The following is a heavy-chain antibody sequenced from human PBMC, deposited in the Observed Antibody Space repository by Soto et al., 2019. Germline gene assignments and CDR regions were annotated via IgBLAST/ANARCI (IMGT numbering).Heavy chain of an antibody. Sequence: SETLSLTCTVSGGSISSYYWSWIRQPPGKGLEWIGYIYYSGSTNYNPSLKSRVTISVDTSKNQFSLKLSSVTAADTAVYYCARDRGYSYGYAYYYSYMDVWGKGTTVTVSS. CDR1: GGSISSYY. J-gene: IGHJ6*03. V-gene: IGHV4-59*01. CDR2: IYYSGST. CDR3: ARDRGYSYGYAYYYSYMDV. D-gene: IGHD5-18*01.